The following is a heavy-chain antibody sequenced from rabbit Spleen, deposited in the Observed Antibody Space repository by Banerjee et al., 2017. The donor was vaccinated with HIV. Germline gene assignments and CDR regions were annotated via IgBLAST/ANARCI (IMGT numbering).Heavy chain of an antibody. CDR1: GFDFSDNYF. CDR3: ARDTSTSFSSYGMDL. D-gene: IGHD1-1*01. Sequence: QSLEESGGDLVKPGSSLTLTCKASGFDFSDNYFLCWVRQAPGKGLEWVGCIEPIFGNTYYANWVNGRFTISSHNAQNTLYLQLSSLTAADTATYFCARDTSTSFSSYGMDLWGPGTLVTVS. J-gene: IGHJ6*01. CDR2: IEPIFGNT. V-gene: IGHV1S40*01.